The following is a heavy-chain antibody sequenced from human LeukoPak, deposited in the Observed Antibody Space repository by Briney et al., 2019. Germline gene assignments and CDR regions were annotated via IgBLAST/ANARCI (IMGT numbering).Heavy chain of an antibody. V-gene: IGHV1-2*06. CDR2: INPNSGGT. CDR3: ARGVTYYYDGSGYYLDAFDI. CDR1: GYTFTGYY. Sequence: ASVKVSCTASGYTFTGYYMHWVRQAPGQGLEWMGRINPNSGGTNYAQKFQGRVTMTRDTSISTAYMELSRLRSDDTAVYYCARGVTYYYDGSGYYLDAFDIWGQGTMVTVSS. D-gene: IGHD3-22*01. J-gene: IGHJ3*02.